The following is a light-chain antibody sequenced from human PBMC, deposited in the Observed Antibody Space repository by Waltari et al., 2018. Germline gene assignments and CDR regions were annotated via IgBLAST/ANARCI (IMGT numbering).Light chain of an antibody. CDR1: QSVSSSY. Sequence: ATLSCRASQSVSSSYLAWYQQKPGQAPRLLIYGASSRATGIPDRFSGSGSGTDFTLTISRLEPEDFAVYYCHQYDRSPRTFGQGTKVEIK. CDR2: GAS. CDR3: HQYDRSPRT. J-gene: IGKJ1*01. V-gene: IGKV3-20*01.